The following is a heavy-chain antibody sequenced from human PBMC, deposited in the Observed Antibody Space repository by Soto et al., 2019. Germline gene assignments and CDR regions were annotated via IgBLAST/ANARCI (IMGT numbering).Heavy chain of an antibody. CDR2: MSHSGGT. CDR1: GGFVTSGSYY. V-gene: IGHV4-34*01. J-gene: IGHJ3*02. D-gene: IGHD1-1*01. Sequence: QVQLQQWGAGLLKPSETLSLTCAVYGGFVTSGSYYWSWIRQPPGKGLEWIGEMSHSGGTHFNASIMSRVTISVDTSKNQFTLKMSSVTAADTALYYCARVERGTATTVVDAFDIWGPGTMVTVSS. CDR3: ARVERGTATTVVDAFDI.